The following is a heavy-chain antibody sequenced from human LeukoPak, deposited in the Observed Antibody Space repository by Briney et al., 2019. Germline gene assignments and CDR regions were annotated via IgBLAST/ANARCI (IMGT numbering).Heavy chain of an antibody. CDR1: GFTFSSYG. CDR2: IWYDGSNK. D-gene: IGHD3-22*01. J-gene: IGHJ4*02. CDR3: ARETPYDSSGSDY. Sequence: GGSLRLSCAASGFTFSSYGMHWVRQAPGKGLEWVAVIWYDGSNKYYADSVKGRFTISRDNSKNTLYLQMNSLRAEDTAVYYCARETPYDSSGSDYWGQGTLVTVSS. V-gene: IGHV3-33*08.